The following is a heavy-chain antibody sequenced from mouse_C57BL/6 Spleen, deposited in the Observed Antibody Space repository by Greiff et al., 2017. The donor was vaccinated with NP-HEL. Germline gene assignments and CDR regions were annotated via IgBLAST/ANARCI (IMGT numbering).Heavy chain of an antibody. V-gene: IGHV1-52*01. D-gene: IGHD3-2*02. CDR3: ARRTAQAQFAY. J-gene: IGHJ3*01. CDR1: GYTFTSYW. Sequence: VQLQQPGAELVRPGSSVKLSCKASGYTFTSYWMHWVKQRPIQGLEWIGNIDPSDSETHYNQKFKDKATLTVDKSSSTAYMQLSSLTSEDSAVYYCARRTAQAQFAYWGQGTLVTVSA. CDR2: IDPSDSET.